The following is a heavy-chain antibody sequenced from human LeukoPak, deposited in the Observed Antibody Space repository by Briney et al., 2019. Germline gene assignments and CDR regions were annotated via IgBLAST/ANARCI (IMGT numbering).Heavy chain of an antibody. CDR2: IITIFGTA. CDR3: ARLGVRTIVDY. D-gene: IGHD1-14*01. V-gene: IGHV1-69*13. J-gene: IGHJ4*02. CDR1: GRTFSSYA. Sequence: SVTVSCKASGRTFSSYAISWVRQAPGQGLEWMGGIITIFGTANYAQKFQGRVTITADESTSTAYMELSSLRSEDTAVYYCARLGVRTIVDYWGQGTLVTVSS.